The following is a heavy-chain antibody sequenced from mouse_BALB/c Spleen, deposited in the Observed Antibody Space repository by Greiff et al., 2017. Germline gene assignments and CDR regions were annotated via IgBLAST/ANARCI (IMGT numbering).Heavy chain of an antibody. J-gene: IGHJ4*01. V-gene: IGHV5-4*02. CDR1: GFTFSDYY. D-gene: IGHD1-1*02. Sequence: EVKLVESGGGLVKPGGSLKLSCAASGFTFSDYYMYWVRQTPEKRLEWVATISDGGSYTYYPDSVKGRFTISRDNAKNNLYLQMSSLKSEDTAMYYCARHGGAMDYWGQGTSVTVSS. CDR2: ISDGGSYT. CDR3: ARHGGAMDY.